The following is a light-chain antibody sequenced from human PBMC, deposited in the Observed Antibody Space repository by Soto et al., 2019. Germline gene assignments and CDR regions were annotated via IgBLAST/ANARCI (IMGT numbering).Light chain of an antibody. CDR3: QQSYNTPRT. V-gene: IGKV3-20*01. CDR1: QTIDNT. Sequence: EIVLTQSPGTLSLSPGERATLSCRASQTIDNTLAWYQRKPGQAPRLLIYGASSRATGIPDRFSGSGSGTHFTLTISSVHPEDFATYYCQQSYNTPRTFGQGTKVDIK. CDR2: GAS. J-gene: IGKJ1*01.